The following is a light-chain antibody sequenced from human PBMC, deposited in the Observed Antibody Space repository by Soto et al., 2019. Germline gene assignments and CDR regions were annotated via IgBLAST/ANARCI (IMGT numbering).Light chain of an antibody. CDR1: QSISRW. Sequence: DIQMTQSPSTLPASVGHIVTITCRASQSISRWLAWYQQKPGKDPKLLIYKASSLESQVPLRFNGSGSGTIFTLTSSSQQPDDFATYYCQQYNSWTLGQGTKVEI. J-gene: IGKJ1*01. V-gene: IGKV1-5*03. CDR3: QQYNSWT. CDR2: KAS.